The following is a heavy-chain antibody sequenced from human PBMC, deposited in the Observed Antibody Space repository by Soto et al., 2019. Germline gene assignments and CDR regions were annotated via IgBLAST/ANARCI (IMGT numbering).Heavy chain of an antibody. CDR1: GGSVSSSSYY. J-gene: IGHJ4*02. CDR3: ARHVYSGYDRYGFGSLSYFDY. CDR2: IYYSGST. D-gene: IGHD5-12*01. Sequence: SETLSLTCTVSGGSVSSSSYYWGWIRQPPGKGLEWIGSIYYSGSTYYNPSLKSRVTISVDTSKNQFSLKLSSVTAADTAVYYCARHVYSGYDRYGFGSLSYFDYWGQGTLVTVS. V-gene: IGHV4-39*01.